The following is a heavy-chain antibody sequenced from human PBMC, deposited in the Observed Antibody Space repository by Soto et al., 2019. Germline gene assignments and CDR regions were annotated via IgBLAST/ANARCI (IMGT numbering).Heavy chain of an antibody. V-gene: IGHV4-34*01. Sequence: QVQLQQWGAGLLKPSETLSLTCAVYGGSFSGYYWSWIRQPPGKGLEWIGEINHSGSTNYNPSLKSRVTISVDTSKNQFSLKLSSVTAADTAVYYCARSPARVMITFGESEGRRYFDYWGQGTLVTVSS. CDR1: GGSFSGYY. D-gene: IGHD3-16*01. CDR3: ARSPARVMITFGESEGRRYFDY. CDR2: INHSGST. J-gene: IGHJ4*02.